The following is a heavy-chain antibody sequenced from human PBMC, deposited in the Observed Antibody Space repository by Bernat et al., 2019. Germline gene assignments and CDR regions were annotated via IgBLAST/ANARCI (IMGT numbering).Heavy chain of an antibody. CDR3: ARGQDCTTTRCRDGYDVFDI. V-gene: IGHV3-53*01. CDR2: IYSGGST. D-gene: IGHD2-2*01. CDR1: GFTVSNNY. Sequence: EVQLVESGGGLIQPGGSLRLSCAASGFTVSNNYMSWVRQAPGKGLEWVSVIYSGGSTHHADSVKGRFTISRDNSKNTLYLQMNSLRAEDTAVYYCARGQDCTTTRCRDGYDVFDIWGQGTMVTVSS. J-gene: IGHJ3*02.